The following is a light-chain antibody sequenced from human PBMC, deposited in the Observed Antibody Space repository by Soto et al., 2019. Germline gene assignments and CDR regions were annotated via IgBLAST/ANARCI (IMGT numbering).Light chain of an antibody. V-gene: IGKV3D-20*01. J-gene: IGKJ4*01. CDR3: QQYAGSPLT. CDR1: QSVSNR. Sequence: EIVLTQSPATLSLSPGQRATLSCGASQSVSNRLAWYQQRPGLAPRLLIYDASTWANGIQDRFSGSGSGRDFTLTISRLEPEDSAVYYCQQYAGSPLTFGGGTKVEIK. CDR2: DAS.